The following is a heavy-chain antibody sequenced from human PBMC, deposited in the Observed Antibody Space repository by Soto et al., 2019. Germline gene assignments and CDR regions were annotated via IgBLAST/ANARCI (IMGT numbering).Heavy chain of an antibody. V-gene: IGHV2-5*02. J-gene: IGHJ4*02. CDR1: GFSFTTTRMG. CDR3: AHRETTGTTPYFDS. CDR2: IYWDGES. Sequence: QITLKEAGPTLVKPTETLTLTCTFSGFSFTTTRMGVGWTRQPPGKALEWLAIIYWDGESRYNPLLRTRLTHTEDTSKNQAVLTMTNMDPKDTATYYCAHRETTGTTPYFDSWGQGIPVTVAS. D-gene: IGHD1-1*01.